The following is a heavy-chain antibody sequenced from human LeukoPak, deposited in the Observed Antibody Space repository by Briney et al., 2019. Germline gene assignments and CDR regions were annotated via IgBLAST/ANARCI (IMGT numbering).Heavy chain of an antibody. CDR1: GYTFSSYY. J-gene: IGHJ4*02. Sequence: GASVKVSCKASGYTFSSYYIYGVRLAPGQGLEWMGGIIPIFGTANYAQKFQGRVTITADKSTSTAYMELSSLRSEDTAVYYCARNPEMATTVFDYWGQGTLVTVSS. D-gene: IGHD5-24*01. V-gene: IGHV1-69*06. CDR3: ARNPEMATTVFDY. CDR2: IIPIFGTA.